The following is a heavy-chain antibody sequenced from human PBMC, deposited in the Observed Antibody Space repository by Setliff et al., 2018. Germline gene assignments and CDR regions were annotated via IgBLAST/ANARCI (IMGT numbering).Heavy chain of an antibody. CDR1: GGYINTHY. Sequence: SETLSLTCTVSGGYINTHYWSWIRQPPGKGLEWIGTSSYSGNVHYNPSLLSRVTISVDMSNNQFSLELSSVTAADTAFYYCARVQWLAHFDYWCQGSLVTVSS. V-gene: IGHV4-59*11. D-gene: IGHD6-19*01. J-gene: IGHJ4*02. CDR2: SSYSGNV. CDR3: ARVQWLAHFDY.